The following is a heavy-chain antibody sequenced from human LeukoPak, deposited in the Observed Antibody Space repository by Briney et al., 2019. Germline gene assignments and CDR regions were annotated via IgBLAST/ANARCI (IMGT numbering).Heavy chain of an antibody. V-gene: IGHV4-34*01. Sequence: SETLSLTCAVYGGSFSGYYWSWIRQPPGKGLEWIGEINHSGSTNYNPSLKSRVTISVDTSKNQFSLKLSSVTAADTAVYYCARHGYSGYDHYPDYWGQGTLVTVSS. D-gene: IGHD5-12*01. CDR1: GGSFSGYY. J-gene: IGHJ4*02. CDR3: ARHGYSGYDHYPDY. CDR2: INHSGST.